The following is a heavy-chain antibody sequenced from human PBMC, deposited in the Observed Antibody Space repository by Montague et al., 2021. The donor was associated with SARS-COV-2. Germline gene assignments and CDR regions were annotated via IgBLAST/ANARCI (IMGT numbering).Heavy chain of an antibody. CDR3: ASGSLYSGIDTNYFDC. CDR2: ICHSGSS. J-gene: IGHJ4*02. V-gene: IGHV4-38-2*02. D-gene: IGHD5-12*01. CDR1: GYSISSGYC. Sequence: SETLSLTCTVSGYSISSGYCWGWIRQPPGKGLEWIGSICHSGSSPNNPSFKTRVAMSLDTSKNQFSLKLSSVTAADTAVYYCASGSLYSGIDTNYFDCWGQGTLVAVSS.